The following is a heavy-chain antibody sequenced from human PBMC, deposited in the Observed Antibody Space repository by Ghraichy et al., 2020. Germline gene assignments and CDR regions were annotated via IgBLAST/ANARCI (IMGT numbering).Heavy chain of an antibody. CDR2: IKQDGSEK. Sequence: GGSLRLSCAASGFTFSSYWMSWVRQAPGKGLEWVANIKQDGSEKYYVDSVKGRFTISRDNAKNSLYLQMNSLRAEDTAVYYCARAPLDYGVWYGMDVWGQGTTVTVSS. J-gene: IGHJ6*02. CDR1: GFTFSSYW. CDR3: ARAPLDYGVWYGMDV. V-gene: IGHV3-7*01. D-gene: IGHD4-17*01.